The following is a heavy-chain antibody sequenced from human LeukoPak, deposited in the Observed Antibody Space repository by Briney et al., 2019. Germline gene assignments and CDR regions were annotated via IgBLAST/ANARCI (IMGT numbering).Heavy chain of an antibody. CDR3: AESSWFGELSS. J-gene: IGHJ4*02. CDR2: ISYDGSNK. V-gene: IGHV3-30*18. CDR1: GFTFSSYG. Sequence: QAGGSLRLSCAASGFTFSSYGMHWVRQAPGKGLEWVAVISYDGSNKYYADSVKGRFTISRDNSKNTLYLQMNSLRAEDTAVYYCAESSWFGELSSWGQGTLVTVSS. D-gene: IGHD3-10*01.